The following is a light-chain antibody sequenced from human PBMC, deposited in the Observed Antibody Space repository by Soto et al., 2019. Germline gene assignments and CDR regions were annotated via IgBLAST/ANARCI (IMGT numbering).Light chain of an antibody. CDR1: QSISSY. V-gene: IGKV1-39*01. J-gene: IGKJ4*01. Sequence: DLQMTQSPSSLSASVGDRVTITCRASQSISSYLNWYQQKPGKAPKLLIYGASGLQSGVPSRFSGSGSGTDFTLAISSLLPEDFATYYCQQSYSIPSFGGGTKVEIK. CDR3: QQSYSIPS. CDR2: GAS.